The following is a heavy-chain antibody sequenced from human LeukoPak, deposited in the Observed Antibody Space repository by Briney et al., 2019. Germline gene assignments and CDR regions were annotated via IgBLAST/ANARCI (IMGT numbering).Heavy chain of an antibody. J-gene: IGHJ5*02. D-gene: IGHD2-15*01. CDR3: ARVLPYCSGGSCYWFDP. V-gene: IGHV4-38-2*02. CDR1: GYSISSGYY. CDR2: IYHSGST. Sequence: SETLSLTCTVSGYSISSGYYWGWIRQPPGKGLEWIGSIYHSGSTYYNPSLKSRVTISVDTSKNQYSLKLSSVTAADTAVYYCARVLPYCSGGSCYWFDPWGQGTLVTASS.